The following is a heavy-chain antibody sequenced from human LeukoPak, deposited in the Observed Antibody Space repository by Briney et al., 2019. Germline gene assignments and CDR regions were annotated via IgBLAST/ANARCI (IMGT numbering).Heavy chain of an antibody. CDR3: TRLVVGDAFDV. CDR2: IRSRADSYTT. J-gene: IGHJ3*01. Sequence: GGSLRLSCAAFGFTFGVYAMHWVRQPPGKGLEWVGRIRSRADSYTTAFAASVKGRFTISRDDSKTTAFLQMNSLKTDDTAVYYCTRLVVGDAFDVWGQGTTVTVSS. CDR1: GFTFGVYA. V-gene: IGHV3-73*01. D-gene: IGHD2-15*01.